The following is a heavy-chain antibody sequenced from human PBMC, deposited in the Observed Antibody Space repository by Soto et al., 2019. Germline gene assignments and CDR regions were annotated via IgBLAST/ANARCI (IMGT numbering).Heavy chain of an antibody. J-gene: IGHJ4*02. V-gene: IGHV4-39*07. D-gene: IGHD4-17*01. CDR2: IYYSGST. CDR3: ARGVTTVTTFDY. CDR1: GGSISSSNYY. Sequence: SETLSLTCTVSGGSISSSNYYWGWIRQPPGKGLEWIGSIYYSGSTYYNPSLKSRVTISVDTSKNQFSLKLSSVTAADTAVYYCARGVTTVTTFDYWGQGTLVTVSS.